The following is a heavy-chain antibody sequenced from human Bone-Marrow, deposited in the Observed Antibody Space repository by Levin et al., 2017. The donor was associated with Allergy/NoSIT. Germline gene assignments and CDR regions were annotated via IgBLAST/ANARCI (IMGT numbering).Heavy chain of an antibody. D-gene: IGHD2-2*01. V-gene: IGHV3-74*01. CDR1: GFTFSSYW. J-gene: IGHJ5*02. CDR3: ARDEWNKDIVLVPAAIVGGGTWFDP. CDR2: INSDGSST. Sequence: PGGSLRLSCAASGFTFSSYWMHWVRQAPGKGLVWVSRINSDGSSTSYADSVKGRFTISRDNAKNTLYLQMNSLRAEDTAVYYCARDEWNKDIVLVPAAIVGGGTWFDPWGQGTLVTVSS.